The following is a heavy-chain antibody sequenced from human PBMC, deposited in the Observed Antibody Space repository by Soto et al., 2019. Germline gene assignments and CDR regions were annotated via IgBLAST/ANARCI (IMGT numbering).Heavy chain of an antibody. CDR2: FDPEDGET. D-gene: IGHD6-19*01. V-gene: IGHV1-24*01. Sequence: GASVKVSCKVSGYTLTELSMHWVRQAPGKGLEWMGGFDPEDGETIYAQKFQGRVTMTEDTSTDTAYMELSSLRSEDTALYYCATNQYSSGWYEAFDIWGQGTMVTVSS. J-gene: IGHJ3*02. CDR1: GYTLTELS. CDR3: ATNQYSSGWYEAFDI.